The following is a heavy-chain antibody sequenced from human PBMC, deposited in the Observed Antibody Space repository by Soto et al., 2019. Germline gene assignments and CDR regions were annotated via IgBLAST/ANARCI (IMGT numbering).Heavy chain of an antibody. Sequence: EVQLVESGGGLVQPGGSLRLSCAASGFTFSSYSMNWVRQAPGKGLEWVSYISSSSSYIYYADSVKGRFTISRDNAKNSLYLQMNSLRAEDTAVYYCARGIVLKGPSPMTIDYWGQGTLVTVSS. CDR3: ARGIVLKGPSPMTIDY. D-gene: IGHD2-8*01. V-gene: IGHV3-21*05. CDR2: ISSSSSYI. J-gene: IGHJ4*02. CDR1: GFTFSSYS.